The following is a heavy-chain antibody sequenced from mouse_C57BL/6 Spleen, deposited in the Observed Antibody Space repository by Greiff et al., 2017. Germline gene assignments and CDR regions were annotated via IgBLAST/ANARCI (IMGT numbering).Heavy chain of an antibody. Sequence: QVQLQQPGAELVKPGASVKMSCKASGYTFTSYWITWVKQRPGQGLEWIGDIYPGSGSTNYNETFKSKATLTVDTSYSTAYMQLSSLTSEDSAVYYFARYEYDGGRFDYWGQGTTLTVSA. CDR1: GYTFTSYW. J-gene: IGHJ2*01. V-gene: IGHV1-55*01. CDR2: IYPGSGST. CDR3: ARYEYDGGRFDY. D-gene: IGHD2-4*01.